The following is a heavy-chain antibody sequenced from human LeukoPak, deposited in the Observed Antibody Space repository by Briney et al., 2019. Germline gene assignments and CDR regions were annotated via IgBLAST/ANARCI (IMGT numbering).Heavy chain of an antibody. J-gene: IGHJ6*02. CDR2: ISSSSSYT. D-gene: IGHD6-13*01. V-gene: IGHV3-11*05. CDR3: ARDRGPAANYYYYGMDV. CDR1: GFTFSDYY. Sequence: GGSLRLSCAASGFTFSDYYMSWIRQAPGKGLEWVSYISSSSSYTNYADSVKGRFTISRDNAKNSLYLQMNSLRAEDTAVYYCARDRGPAANYYYYGMDVWGQGTTVTVSS.